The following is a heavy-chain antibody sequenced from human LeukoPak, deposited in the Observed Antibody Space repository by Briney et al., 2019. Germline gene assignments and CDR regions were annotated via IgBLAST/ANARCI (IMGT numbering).Heavy chain of an antibody. CDR2: ISSGGST. CDR1: GFTFNNYA. J-gene: IGHJ4*02. V-gene: IGHV3-23*01. CDR3: ARSDTAMVSRLFGNY. Sequence: GGSLRLSCAAAGFTFNNYAMSWVRQAPGKGLKWVSGISSGGSTYYADSVKGRFTISRDNSKNTLYLQMNSLRAEDTAVYYCARSDTAMVSRLFGNYWGQGTLVTVSS. D-gene: IGHD5-18*01.